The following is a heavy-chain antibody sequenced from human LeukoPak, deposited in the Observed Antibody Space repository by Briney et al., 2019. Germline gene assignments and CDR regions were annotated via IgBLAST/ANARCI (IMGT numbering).Heavy chain of an antibody. CDR2: ISYDGSNK. CDR1: GFTFSSYG. Sequence: GRSLRLSCAASGFTFSSYGMHWVRQAPGKGLEWVAVISYDGSNKYYADFVKGRFTISRDNSKNTLYLQMNSLRAEDTAVYYCAKDLARQPYSGSYYADYWGQGTLVTVSS. D-gene: IGHD1-26*01. V-gene: IGHV3-30*18. CDR3: AKDLARQPYSGSYYADY. J-gene: IGHJ4*02.